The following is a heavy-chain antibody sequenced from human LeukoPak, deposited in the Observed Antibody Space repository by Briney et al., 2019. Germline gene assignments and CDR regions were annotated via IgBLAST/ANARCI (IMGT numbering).Heavy chain of an antibody. CDR3: ARENIYDYVWGSYRYTYYYYGMDV. Sequence: ASVKVSCKASGYTFTSYGISWVRQAPGQGLEWVGWISAYNGNTNYAQKLQGRVTMTTDTSTSTAYMELRSLRSDDTAVYYCARENIYDYVWGSYRYTYYYYGMDVWGQGTTVTVSS. V-gene: IGHV1-18*01. J-gene: IGHJ6*02. CDR1: GYTFTSYG. D-gene: IGHD3-16*02. CDR2: ISAYNGNT.